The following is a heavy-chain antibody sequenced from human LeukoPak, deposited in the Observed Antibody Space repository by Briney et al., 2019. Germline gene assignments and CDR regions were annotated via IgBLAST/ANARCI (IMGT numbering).Heavy chain of an antibody. CDR1: GFTFSGYA. D-gene: IGHD3-3*01. Sequence: GGSLRLSCAASGFTFSGYAMHWVRQAPGKGLEWVAVISYDGSNKYYADSVKGRFTISRDNSKNTLYLQMNSLRAEDTAVYYCARVTGSLTIFGAVDYWGQGTLVTVSS. J-gene: IGHJ4*02. CDR2: ISYDGSNK. CDR3: ARVTGSLTIFGAVDY. V-gene: IGHV3-30-3*01.